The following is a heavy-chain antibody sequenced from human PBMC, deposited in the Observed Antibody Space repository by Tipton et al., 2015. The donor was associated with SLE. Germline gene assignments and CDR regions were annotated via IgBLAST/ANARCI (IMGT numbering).Heavy chain of an antibody. J-gene: IGHJ3*02. CDR3: ARDLGDSTGYYFGAFDI. D-gene: IGHD3-22*01. CDR2: TYYRSKWYN. Sequence: GLVKPSQTLSLTCAISGDSVSGNSAAWNWIRQPPSRGLEWLGRTYYRSKWYNDYAVSVKSRITINPDTSKNQFSLQLNSVTPEDTAVYYCARDLGDSTGYYFGAFDIWGQGTMVTVSS. V-gene: IGHV6-1*01. CDR1: GDSVSGNSAA.